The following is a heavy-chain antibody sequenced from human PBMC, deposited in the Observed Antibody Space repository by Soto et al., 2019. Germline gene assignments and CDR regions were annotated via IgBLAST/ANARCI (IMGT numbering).Heavy chain of an antibody. V-gene: IGHV4-30-4*01. CDR1: GGSISSGDYY. CDR3: AREETGARGNWFAP. J-gene: IGHJ5*02. D-gene: IGHD1-26*01. Sequence: SETLSLTCTVSGGSISSGDYYWSWIRQPPGKGLEWIGYIYYSGSTYYNPSLKSRVTISVDTSKNKFSLKLSSVTAADTAVYYCAREETGARGNWFAPGARGTPVP. CDR2: IYYSGST.